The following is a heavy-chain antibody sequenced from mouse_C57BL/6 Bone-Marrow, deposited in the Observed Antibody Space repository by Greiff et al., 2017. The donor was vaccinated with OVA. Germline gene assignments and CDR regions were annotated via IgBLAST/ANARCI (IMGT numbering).Heavy chain of an antibody. CDR2: IDPANGNT. CDR1: GFNIKNTY. D-gene: IGHD1-1*01. V-gene: IGHV14-3*01. CDR3: AMYITTVVAHFDY. Sequence: DVQLQESVAELVRPGASVKLSCTASGFNIKNTYMHWVKQRPEQGLEWIGRIDPANGNTKYAPKFQGKATITADTSSNTAYLQLSSLTSEDTAIYYCAMYITTVVAHFDYWGQGTTLTVSS. J-gene: IGHJ2*01.